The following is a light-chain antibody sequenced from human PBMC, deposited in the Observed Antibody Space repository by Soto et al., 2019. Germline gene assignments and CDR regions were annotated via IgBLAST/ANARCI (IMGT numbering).Light chain of an antibody. V-gene: IGKV3-20*01. Sequence: EIVLTQSPGTLSLSPGERATLSCRASQSVSSSYLAWYQQKPGQAPRFLIYGTSSRATGIPDRFSGSGSGTDFSLTITRLEPEDFAVYFCQHYGSSPYTFGQGTKVDIK. CDR2: GTS. CDR3: QHYGSSPYT. J-gene: IGKJ2*01. CDR1: QSVSSSY.